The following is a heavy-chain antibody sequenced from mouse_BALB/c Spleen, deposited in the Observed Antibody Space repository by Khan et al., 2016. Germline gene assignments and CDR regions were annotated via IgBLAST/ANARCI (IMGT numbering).Heavy chain of an antibody. V-gene: IGHV1S81*02. CDR2: INSSNGDT. CDR1: GYTFISYY. CDR3: TRSSYGYPVAY. Sequence: QVQLKQSGAELVKPGASVKLSCKASGYTFISYYMYWVKQRPVQGLEWIGEINSSNGDTNFNERFTSKATLTVDKACSPTYMQFSSLTSEDSAVYCCTRSSYGYPVAYWGQGTLVTVSA. D-gene: IGHD1-2*01. J-gene: IGHJ3*01.